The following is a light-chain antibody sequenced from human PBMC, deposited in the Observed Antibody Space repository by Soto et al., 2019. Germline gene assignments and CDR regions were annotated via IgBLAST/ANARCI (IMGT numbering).Light chain of an antibody. CDR2: RDG. CDR1: SSNIGSHF. V-gene: IGLV1-47*01. Sequence: QSVLTQPPSASGTPGQSLTISCSGSSSNIGSHFVYWYQPLPVTAPKLLIFRDGQRPSGVPARFFGSKSGTSASLAITGLRSEDEADYYCAVWDQSLTGWVFGGGTKLTVL. J-gene: IGLJ3*02. CDR3: AVWDQSLTGWV.